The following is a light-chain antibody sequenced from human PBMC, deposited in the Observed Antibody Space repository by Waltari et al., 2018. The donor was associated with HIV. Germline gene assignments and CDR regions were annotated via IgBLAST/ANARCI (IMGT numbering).Light chain of an antibody. J-gene: IGLJ3*02. Sequence: QSALTQPASVSGSPGQSITISCPGTGSDVGGYNYVSCYQQHPGKAPKLLIYEVSTRPSGVSNRFSGSKSGNTASLTISGLQAEDEADYYCSSYTSSSTLGVFGGGTKLTVL. CDR3: SSYTSSSTLGV. CDR1: GSDVGGYNY. CDR2: EVS. V-gene: IGLV2-14*01.